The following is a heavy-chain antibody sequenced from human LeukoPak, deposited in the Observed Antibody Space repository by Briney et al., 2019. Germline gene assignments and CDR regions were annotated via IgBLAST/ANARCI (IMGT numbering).Heavy chain of an antibody. V-gene: IGHV1-18*01. CDR3: ARLGGFYDSSGYDNWFDP. D-gene: IGHD3-22*01. J-gene: IGHJ5*02. CDR2: ISAYNGNT. CDR1: GYTFTSYG. Sequence: GASVKVSCKASGYTFTSYGISWVRQAPGQGLEWMGWISAYNGNTNYAQELQGRVTMTTDTSTSTAYMELRSLRSDDTAVYYCARLGGFYDSSGYDNWFDPWGQGTLVTVSS.